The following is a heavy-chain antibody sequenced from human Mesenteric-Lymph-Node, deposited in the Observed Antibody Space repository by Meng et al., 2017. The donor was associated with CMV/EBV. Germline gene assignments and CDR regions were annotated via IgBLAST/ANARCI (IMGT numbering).Heavy chain of an antibody. CDR3: VRDTAPGDPFDF. CDR2: INPDSGDT. CDR1: GYTFHDYY. D-gene: IGHD7-27*01. V-gene: IGHV1-2*02. Sequence: ASVKVSCKASGYTFHDYYMLWVRQAPGQGLEWMGWINPDSGDTNYAQNFQGRVTMTRDTSITTAYMELSRLTSDDTGVYYCVRDTAPGDPFDFWGQGTLVTVSS. J-gene: IGHJ4*02.